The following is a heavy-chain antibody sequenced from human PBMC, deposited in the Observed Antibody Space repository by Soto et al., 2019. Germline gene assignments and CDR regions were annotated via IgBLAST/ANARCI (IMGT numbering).Heavy chain of an antibody. CDR3: ARSRGRGTTTFDY. V-gene: IGHV4-39*01. CDR2: IYYTGST. J-gene: IGHJ4*02. Sequence: QLQLQESGPGLVKPSETLSLTCTVSGGSISSSSSYWGWIRQPPGKGLEWIGNIYYTGSTYYNPSLKSRVTISVDTSKNQFSLKLSSVTAADTAVYYCARSRGRGTTTFDYWGQGTLVTVSS. CDR1: GGSISSSSSY. D-gene: IGHD3-16*01.